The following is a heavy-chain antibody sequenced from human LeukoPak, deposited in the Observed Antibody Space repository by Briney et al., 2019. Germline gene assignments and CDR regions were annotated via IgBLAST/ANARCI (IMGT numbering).Heavy chain of an antibody. V-gene: IGHV4-59*01. J-gene: IGHJ4*02. CDR3: ARSTWLLDK. Sequence: SETLSLTCTVSGGSISPYYWSWIRQPPGKGLEWIGYIYYSGSTNYSPSLKSRVTISLDTSKNQFSLKLSTVTAADTAVYYCARSTWLLDKWGQGTLVTVSS. CDR2: IYYSGST. CDR1: GGSISPYY. D-gene: IGHD5-12*01.